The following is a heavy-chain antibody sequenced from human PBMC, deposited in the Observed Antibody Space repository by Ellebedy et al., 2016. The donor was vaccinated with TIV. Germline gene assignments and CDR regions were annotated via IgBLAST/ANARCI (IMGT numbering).Heavy chain of an antibody. CDR2: IYYSGRT. V-gene: IGHV4-31*03. CDR1: GTFISDGGYY. Sequence: SETLSPTCPAPGTFISDGGYYWSWIRQHPGKGLEWIGPIYYSGRTYYSPSLENRVTISIDMSMNHFSLNLTSVTASDTAVSCCASDYHDYVIDDFDVWGRGTMVTVSS. D-gene: IGHD4-17*01. J-gene: IGHJ3*01. CDR3: ASDYHDYVIDDFDV.